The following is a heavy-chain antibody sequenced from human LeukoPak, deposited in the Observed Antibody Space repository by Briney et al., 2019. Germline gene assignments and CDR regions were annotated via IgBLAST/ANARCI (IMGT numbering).Heavy chain of an antibody. J-gene: IGHJ4*02. CDR1: GFTFSSYG. Sequence: PGGSLRLSCAASGFTFSSYGMHWVRQAPGKGLEWVAFIRYDGSNKYYADSVKGRFTISRDNSKNTLYLQMNSLRAEDTAVYYCAKEASIWSGQFDYWGQGTLVTVSS. CDR3: AKEASIWSGQFDY. V-gene: IGHV3-30*02. CDR2: IRYDGSNK. D-gene: IGHD3-3*01.